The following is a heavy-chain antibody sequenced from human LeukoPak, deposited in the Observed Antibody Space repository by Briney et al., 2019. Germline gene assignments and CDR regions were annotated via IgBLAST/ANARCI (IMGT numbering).Heavy chain of an antibody. J-gene: IGHJ4*02. CDR3: AKGGKWDVTPFDY. CDR1: VFTFTSYP. V-gene: IGHV3-23*01. D-gene: IGHD1-26*01. Sequence: GGSLRLSCAASVFTFTSYPMNWVRHAPWKGLEWLSIISGGGGSTYYADSVKGRFTISRDNSKNTLYLQVNSLRAEDTAVYYCAKGGKWDVTPFDYWGQGTLVTVSS. CDR2: ISGGGGST.